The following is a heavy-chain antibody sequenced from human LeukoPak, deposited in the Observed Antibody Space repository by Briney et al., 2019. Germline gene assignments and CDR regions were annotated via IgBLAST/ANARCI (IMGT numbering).Heavy chain of an antibody. V-gene: IGHV4-34*01. J-gene: IGHJ4*02. CDR3: ASRQYYDILTGYERPGPNFDY. D-gene: IGHD3-9*01. CDR1: GGSFSGYY. CDR2: INHIGIT. Sequence: PSETLSLTCAVYGGSFSGYYWSWIRQPPGKGLEWIGEINHIGITNYNPSLKSRVTISVDTSKNQFSLKLSSVTAADTAVYYCASRQYYDILTGYERPGPNFDYWGQGTLVTVSS.